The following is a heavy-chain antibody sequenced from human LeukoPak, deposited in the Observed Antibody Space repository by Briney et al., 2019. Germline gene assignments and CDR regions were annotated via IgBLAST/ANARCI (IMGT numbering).Heavy chain of an antibody. CDR3: ARDRYDFWSGYTYYYFDY. CDR2: IIPILGIA. D-gene: IGHD3-3*01. Sequence: ASVKVSCKASGGTFSSYAISWVRQAPGQGLEWMGRIIPILGIANYAQKFQGRVTITADKSTSTAYMELSSLRSADTAVYYCARDRYDFWSGYTYYYFDYWGQGTLVTVSS. V-gene: IGHV1-69*04. CDR1: GGTFSSYA. J-gene: IGHJ4*02.